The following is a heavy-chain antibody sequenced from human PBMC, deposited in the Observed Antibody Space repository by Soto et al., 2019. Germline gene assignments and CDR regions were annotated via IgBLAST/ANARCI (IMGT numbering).Heavy chain of an antibody. Sequence: EVQLLESGGGLVQPGGSLRLSCAASGFTFSSYAMSWVRQAPGKGLEWVSAISGSGVSTNYADSVKGRFTISRDNFKNTLYLQMNSLRAEDTAVYYCAKGGDSHDYYYMAVWGKGTTVTVSS. CDR3: AKGGDSHDYYYMAV. J-gene: IGHJ6*03. CDR2: ISGSGVST. V-gene: IGHV3-23*01. CDR1: GFTFSSYA. D-gene: IGHD4-17*01.